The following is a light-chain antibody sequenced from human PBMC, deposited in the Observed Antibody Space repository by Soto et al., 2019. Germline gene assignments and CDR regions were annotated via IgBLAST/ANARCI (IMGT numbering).Light chain of an antibody. CDR3: QERGRWTLAP. V-gene: IGKV3-11*01. CDR1: QNVGLN. Sequence: EMVLTQSPATLSLSPGESATLSCRASQNVGLNFAWYQQKSGQPPRLLIHTASSRATGIPARFSGSGSRTDFPLNISSLEPEDIAVYYCQERGRWTLAPFGGGTQVEMK. J-gene: IGKJ4*01. CDR2: TAS.